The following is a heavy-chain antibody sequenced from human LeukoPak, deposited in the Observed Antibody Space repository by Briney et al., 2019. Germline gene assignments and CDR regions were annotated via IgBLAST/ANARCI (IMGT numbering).Heavy chain of an antibody. D-gene: IGHD1-1*01. V-gene: IGHV1-2*02. Sequence: ASVKVSCKASGYTFTSYYMHWVRQAPGQGLEWMGWINPNSGGTNYAQKFQGTVTMTRDTSISTAYMELSRLRSDDTAVYYCARDGHLSYQSIWMFPDYWGQGTRVTVSS. J-gene: IGHJ4*02. CDR2: INPNSGGT. CDR1: GYTFTSYY. CDR3: ARDGHLSYQSIWMFPDY.